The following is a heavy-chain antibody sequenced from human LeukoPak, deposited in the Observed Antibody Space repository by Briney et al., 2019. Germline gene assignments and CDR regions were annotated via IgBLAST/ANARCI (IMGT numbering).Heavy chain of an antibody. CDR1: GFTFSTYS. Sequence: GGSLRLSCAASGFTFSTYSMNWVRQAPGKGLEWVSSISSSSSYIYYADSVKGRFTISRDNAKNSLYLQMNSLRAEDTAVYYCARGYCSSTSCSLDFDYWGQEPWSPSPQ. J-gene: IGHJ4*01. V-gene: IGHV3-21*01. CDR3: ARGYCSSTSCSLDFDY. D-gene: IGHD2-2*01. CDR2: ISSSSSYI.